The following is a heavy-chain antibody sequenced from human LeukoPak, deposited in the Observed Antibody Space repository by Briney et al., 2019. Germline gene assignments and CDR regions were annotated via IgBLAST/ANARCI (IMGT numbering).Heavy chain of an antibody. CDR1: GFTFSSYS. V-gene: IGHV3-21*01. CDR2: ISSSSSYI. Sequence: PGGSLRLSCAASGFTFSSYSMNWVRQAPGKGLEWVSSISSSSSYIYYADSVNRRFTIPRHNAKNSLYLQMNRLRAEDTAVYYCASPGDYGDFDYWGQGTLVTVSS. J-gene: IGHJ4*02. D-gene: IGHD4-17*01. CDR3: ASPGDYGDFDY.